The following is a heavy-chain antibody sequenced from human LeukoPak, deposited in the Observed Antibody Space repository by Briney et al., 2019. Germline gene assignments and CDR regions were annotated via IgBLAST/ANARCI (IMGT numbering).Heavy chain of an antibody. V-gene: IGHV4-30-4*08. CDR3: AATASNWFDP. CDR1: GGSISSGDFY. J-gene: IGHJ5*02. Sequence: SETLSLTCTVSGGSISSGDFYWTWIRQPPGKGLEWIGYIYYSGNTYYNPSLKRPVTISVDTSKNQFSLKLSSVTAADTAVYYCAATASNWFDPWGQGTLVTVSS. D-gene: IGHD5-18*01. CDR2: IYYSGNT.